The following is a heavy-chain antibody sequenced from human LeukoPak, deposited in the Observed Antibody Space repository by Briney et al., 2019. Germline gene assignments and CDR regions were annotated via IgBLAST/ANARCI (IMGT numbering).Heavy chain of an antibody. CDR1: GGSISSSSYY. D-gene: IGHD6-13*01. CDR2: IYHSGST. V-gene: IGHV4-39*07. J-gene: IGHJ4*02. Sequence: PSETLSLTCTVSGGSISSSSYYWGWIRQPPGKGLEWIGSIYHSGSTNYNPSLKSRVTISVDKSKNQFSLKLSSVTAADTAVYYCARYKGAAGIFDYWGQGTLVTVSS. CDR3: ARYKGAAGIFDY.